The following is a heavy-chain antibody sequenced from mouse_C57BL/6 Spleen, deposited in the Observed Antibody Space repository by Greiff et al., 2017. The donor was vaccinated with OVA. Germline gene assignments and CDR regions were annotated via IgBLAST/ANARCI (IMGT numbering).Heavy chain of an antibody. J-gene: IGHJ4*01. CDR3: TKDYGSSYGAMDY. V-gene: IGHV14-1*01. Sequence: EVQLQQSGAELVRPGASVKLSCTASGFNIKDYYMHWVKQRPEQGLEWIGRIDPEDGDTEYAPKFQGKATMTADTSSNTAYLQLSSLTSEDTAGYYCTKDYGSSYGAMDYWGQGTSVTVSS. CDR2: IDPEDGDT. D-gene: IGHD1-1*01. CDR1: GFNIKDYY.